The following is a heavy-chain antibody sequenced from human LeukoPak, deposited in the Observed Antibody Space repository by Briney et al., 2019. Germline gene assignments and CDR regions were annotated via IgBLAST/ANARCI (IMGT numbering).Heavy chain of an antibody. CDR2: IYYSGST. V-gene: IGHV4-59*01. D-gene: IGHD1-26*01. J-gene: IGHJ6*03. CDR1: GGSISSYY. CDR3: ARGIGSYLYYYYYYMDV. Sequence: KPSETLSLTCIVSGGSISSYYWSWIRQPPGKGLEWIGYIYYSGSTNYNPSLKSRVTISVDTSKNQFSLKLSSVTAADTAVYYCARGIGSYLYYYYYYMDVWGKGTTVTVSS.